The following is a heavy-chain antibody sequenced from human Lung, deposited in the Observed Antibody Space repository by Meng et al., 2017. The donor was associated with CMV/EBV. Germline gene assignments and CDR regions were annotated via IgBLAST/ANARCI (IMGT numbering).Heavy chain of an antibody. CDR3: ARGEWQQLVEYFFDY. V-gene: IGHV3-7*01. CDR1: GLTFSSYW. CDR2: IKQDGSEI. Sequence: GESLKISCAASGLTFSSYWMSWVRQAPGKGLEWVANIKQDGSEIYFVDSVKGRFTISRDNAKNSLYLQMNSLRAEDTAVYYCARGEWQQLVEYFFDYLGQRXLVTVSS. D-gene: IGHD6-13*01. J-gene: IGHJ4*02.